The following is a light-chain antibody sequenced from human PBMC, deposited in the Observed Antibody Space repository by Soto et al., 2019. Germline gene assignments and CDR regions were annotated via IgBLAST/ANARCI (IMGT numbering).Light chain of an antibody. CDR2: EGS. CDR1: ISDVGSSGP. J-gene: IGLJ1*01. CDR3: CSYVGATNYV. V-gene: IGLV2-23*01. Sequence: QSVLSQPASVSWSPGDSITISCSGSISDVGSSGPVSWYQHHPGQVPKLIIYEGSRRPSGVSSRFSGSKTGNTASLTITGLQAEEEANYYCCSYVGATNYVFGTGTKVTVL.